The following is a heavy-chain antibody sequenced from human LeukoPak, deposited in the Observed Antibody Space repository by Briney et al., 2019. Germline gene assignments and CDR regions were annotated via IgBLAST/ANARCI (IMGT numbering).Heavy chain of an antibody. CDR1: GRSISSSSYY. CDR2: IYYSGST. D-gene: IGHD1-14*01. J-gene: IGHJ4*02. Sequence: SETLSLTCSVSGRSISSSSYYWGWIRQPPGKGLEWIGSIYYSGSTYYNPSLKSRVTISVDTSKNQFSLKLSSVTAADTAVYYCARQTIRYFDYWGQGTLVTVSS. V-gene: IGHV4-39*01. CDR3: ARQTIRYFDY.